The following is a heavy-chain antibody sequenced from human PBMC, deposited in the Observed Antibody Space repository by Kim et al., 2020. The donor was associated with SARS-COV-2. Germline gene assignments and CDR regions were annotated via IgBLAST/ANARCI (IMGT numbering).Heavy chain of an antibody. D-gene: IGHD6-13*01. CDR2: FNPEDGET. J-gene: IGHJ6*02. CDR1: GYTLTELS. CDR3: ATGPRGGSSSWYYYDGVDV. Sequence: ASVKVSCKVSGYTLTELSMHWVRQAPGKGLEWMGGFNPEDGETIYAQKFQGRVTMTEDTSTATAYMELSSLRSEDTAVYYCATGPRGGSSSWYYYDGVDVWGQGTTVTVSS. V-gene: IGHV1-24*01.